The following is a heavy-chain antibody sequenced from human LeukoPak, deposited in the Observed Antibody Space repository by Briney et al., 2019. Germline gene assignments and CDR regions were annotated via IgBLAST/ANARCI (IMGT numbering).Heavy chain of an antibody. CDR3: ARDSSGTLSGGGWFDP. V-gene: IGHV4-30-4*01. J-gene: IGHJ5*02. CDR1: GGSISSGDYY. CDR2: IYYIGNT. Sequence: PSETLSLTCTVSGGSISSGDYYWSWIRQPPGKGLEWIGYIYYIGNTFYNPSLKSRVTISVDTSKNQFSLNLTSVTAADTAVYYCARDSSGTLSGGGWFDPWGQGTLVTVSS. D-gene: IGHD6-19*01.